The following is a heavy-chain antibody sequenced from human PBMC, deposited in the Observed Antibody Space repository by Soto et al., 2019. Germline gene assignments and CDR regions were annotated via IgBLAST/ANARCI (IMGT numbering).Heavy chain of an antibody. CDR3: ARSEGYSSSWYGMDV. CDR2: IDPSDSYT. D-gene: IGHD6-13*01. Sequence: PGESLKISCKGSGYSFTSYWIGWVRQMPGKGLEWMGRIDPSDSYTNYSPSFQGHVTISADKSISTAYLQWSSLKASDTAMYYCARSEGYSSSWYGMDVWGQGTTVTVSS. V-gene: IGHV5-10-1*01. J-gene: IGHJ6*02. CDR1: GYSFTSYW.